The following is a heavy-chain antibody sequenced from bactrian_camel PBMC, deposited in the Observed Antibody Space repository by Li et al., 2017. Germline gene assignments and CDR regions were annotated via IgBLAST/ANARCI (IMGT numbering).Heavy chain of an antibody. CDR1: GFTFSAYY. CDR3: AARADSITECSARVIFRF. J-gene: IGHJ4*01. Sequence: HVQLVESGGGSVQPGGSLTLSCALSGFTFSAYYMGWFRQAPGEEREGVAAIDSDGTTRYADSVKGRFTISKDNARNTLYLEMNSLKPEDTAMYYCAARADSITECSARVIFRFRGQGTQVTVS. D-gene: IGHD1*01. V-gene: IGHV3S26*01. CDR2: IDSDGTT.